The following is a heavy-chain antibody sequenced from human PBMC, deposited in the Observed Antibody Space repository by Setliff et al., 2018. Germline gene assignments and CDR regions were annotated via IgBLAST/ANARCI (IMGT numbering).Heavy chain of an antibody. CDR3: ARGGERYHTDN. CDR1: GGSVTSHY. V-gene: IGHV4-59*02. Sequence: SETLSLTCAVSGGSVTSHYWSWIRQPPGKGLEWIGFICYSGDTNSNPSLKSRATMSVDTSKNQFSLNLNSVTAADTASYYCARGGERYHTDNWGQGLLVTVSS. CDR2: ICYSGDT. D-gene: IGHD2-2*01. J-gene: IGHJ4*02.